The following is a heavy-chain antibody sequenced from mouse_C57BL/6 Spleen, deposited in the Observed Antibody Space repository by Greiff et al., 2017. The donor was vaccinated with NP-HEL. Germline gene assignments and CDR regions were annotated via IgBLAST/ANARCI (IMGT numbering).Heavy chain of an antibody. Sequence: QVQLQPGAELVRPGSSVKLSCKASGYTFTSYWMHWVKQRPIQGLEWIGNIDPSDSETHYNQKFKDKATLTVDKSSSTAYMQLSSLTSEDSAVYYCARRGYYGSSFDYWGQGTTLTVSS. CDR3: ARRGYYGSSFDY. CDR1: GYTFTSYW. D-gene: IGHD1-1*01. J-gene: IGHJ2*01. V-gene: IGHV1-52*01. CDR2: IDPSDSET.